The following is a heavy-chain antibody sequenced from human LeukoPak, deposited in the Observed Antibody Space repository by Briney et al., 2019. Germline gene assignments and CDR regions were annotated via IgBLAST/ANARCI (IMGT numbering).Heavy chain of an antibody. CDR1: GYTFTGYY. CDR3: ASGLLWFGESMEGFDY. V-gene: IGHV1-2*02. Sequence: ASVKVSCKASGYTFTGYYMHWVRQAPGQGLEWMGWINPNSGGTNYAQKFQGRVTMTRDTSISTAYMEPSRLRSDDTAVYYCASGLLWFGESMEGFDYWGQGTLVTVSS. D-gene: IGHD3-10*01. J-gene: IGHJ4*02. CDR2: INPNSGGT.